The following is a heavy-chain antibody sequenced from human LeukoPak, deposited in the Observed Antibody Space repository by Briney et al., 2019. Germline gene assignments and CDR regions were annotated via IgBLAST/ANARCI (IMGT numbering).Heavy chain of an antibody. J-gene: IGHJ4*02. D-gene: IGHD4-17*01. CDR2: IHYSGST. V-gene: IGHV4-59*02. CDR1: GGSVSSYY. CDR3: AKSGERSQLLPFDF. Sequence: PSETLSLTCTVSGGSVSSYYWSWIRQPPGKGLEWIGYIHYSGSTSSHPSLQSRVTMSVDTSKNQFSLNLNSVTAADTAVYFCAKSGERSQLLPFDFWGPGALVTVSS.